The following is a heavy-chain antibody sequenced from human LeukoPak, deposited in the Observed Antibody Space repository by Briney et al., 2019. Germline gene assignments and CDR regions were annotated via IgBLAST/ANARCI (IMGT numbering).Heavy chain of an antibody. CDR1: GGSTSSYY. CDR3: AREYSSGWSGTGY. D-gene: IGHD6-19*01. J-gene: IGHJ4*02. Sequence: SETLSLTCTVSGGSTSSYYWSWIRQPPGKGLEWIGYVYYSGSTNYNPSLESRVTISVDTSKNQFSLKLSSVTAADTAVYYCAREYSSGWSGTGYWGQGTLVTVSS. CDR2: VYYSGST. V-gene: IGHV4-59*01.